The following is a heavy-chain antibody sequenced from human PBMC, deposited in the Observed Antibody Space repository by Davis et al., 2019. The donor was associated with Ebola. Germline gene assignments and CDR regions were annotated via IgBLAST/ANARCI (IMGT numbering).Heavy chain of an antibody. J-gene: IGHJ4*02. CDR2: ISGSGGST. CDR3: ATLKTGVF. D-gene: IGHD3-10*01. Sequence: SPKPPCASPGFTLSNYAMSRVRQAPGNGLEWVSTISGSGGSTYYADSVKGRFTMSRDNSMNTLYLQMNSLRAEDTAVYYCATLKTGVFWGQGTLVTASS. CDR1: GFTLSNYA. V-gene: IGHV3-23*01.